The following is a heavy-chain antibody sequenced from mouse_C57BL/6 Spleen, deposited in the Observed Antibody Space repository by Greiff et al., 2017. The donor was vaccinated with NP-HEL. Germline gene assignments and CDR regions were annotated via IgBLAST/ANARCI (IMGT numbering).Heavy chain of an antibody. Sequence: EVQVVESGGGLVQPGASLRLSCAASGFTFTDYYMSWVRQPPGKAPEWLALIRNKANGYTTEYTASVKGRFTISRDNSQNILYLQMNTLRAEDSATYYCVKAGDSSGYGGPWFAYWGQGTLVTVSA. CDR2: IRNKANGYTT. J-gene: IGHJ3*01. V-gene: IGHV7-4*01. D-gene: IGHD3-2*02. CDR1: GFTFTDYY. CDR3: VKAGDSSGYGGPWFAY.